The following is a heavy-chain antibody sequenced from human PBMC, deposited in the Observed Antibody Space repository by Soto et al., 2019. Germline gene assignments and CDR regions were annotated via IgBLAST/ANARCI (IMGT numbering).Heavy chain of an antibody. CDR1: GGSISSGGYY. V-gene: IGHV4-31*03. D-gene: IGHD2-21*02. CDR3: ARFIGGVTAIGFDY. J-gene: IGHJ4*02. Sequence: SATLSLTCTVSGGSISSGGYYWSWIRQHPGKGLEWIGYIYYSGSTYYNPSLKSRVTISVDTSKNQFSLKLSSVTAADTAVYYCARFIGGVTAIGFDYWGQGTLVTVSS. CDR2: IYYSGST.